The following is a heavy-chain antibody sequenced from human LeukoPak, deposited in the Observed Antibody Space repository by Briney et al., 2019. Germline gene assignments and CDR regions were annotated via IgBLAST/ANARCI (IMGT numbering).Heavy chain of an antibody. CDR1: GYTFTSYD. Sequence: ASVKVSCKASGYTFTSYDINWVRQATGQGLEWMGWMNPNSGNTGYAQKFQGRVTITRNTSISTAYMELSSLRSEDTAVYYCARVILCEKEFLRANSDYYMDVWGKGTTVTVSS. J-gene: IGHJ6*03. CDR2: MNPNSGNT. D-gene: IGHD2/OR15-2a*01. V-gene: IGHV1-8*01. CDR3: ARVILCEKEFLRANSDYYMDV.